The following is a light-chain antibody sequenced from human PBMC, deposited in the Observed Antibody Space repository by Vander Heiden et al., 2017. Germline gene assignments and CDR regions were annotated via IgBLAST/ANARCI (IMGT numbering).Light chain of an antibody. CDR2: LNSDGSH. Sequence: QLVLTQSPSASASLGASVKLTCTLRSGHSSYAIAWHQQQPEKGPRYLMKLNSDGSHTKGAGIPDRFSGSSSGAERYLTISSLQSDDEADYYCQTWDTGIQVFGTGTKVTVL. J-gene: IGLJ1*01. CDR3: QTWDTGIQV. CDR1: SGHSSYA. V-gene: IGLV4-69*01.